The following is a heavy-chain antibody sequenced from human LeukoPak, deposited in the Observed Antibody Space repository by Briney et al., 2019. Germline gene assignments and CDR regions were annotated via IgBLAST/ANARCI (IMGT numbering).Heavy chain of an antibody. V-gene: IGHV3-48*01. CDR1: TFIFSAFS. Sequence: AAATFIFSAFSWEWVRQGQGHGLVGVSNISSDSLTIYYANAVKGRFTISRDNAKNSLYLQMNSLRAEDTAVYYCARTPSVSAGHWFDPWGQGTLVTVSS. CDR3: ARTPSVSAGHWFDP. CDR2: ISSDSLTI. J-gene: IGHJ5*02. D-gene: IGHD2-15*01.